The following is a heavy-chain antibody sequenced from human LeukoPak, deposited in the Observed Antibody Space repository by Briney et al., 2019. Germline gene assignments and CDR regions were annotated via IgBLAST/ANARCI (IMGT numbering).Heavy chain of an antibody. J-gene: IGHJ4*02. CDR2: INPNSGGT. V-gene: IGHV1-2*06. CDR3: ARAGFQTIAVAGAFDY. D-gene: IGHD6-19*01. Sequence: ASVKVSRKASGYTFTGYYMHWVRQAPGQGLEWMGRINPNSGGTNYAQKFQGRVTMTRDTSISTAYMELSSLRSEDTAVYYCARAGFQTIAVAGAFDYWGQGTLVTVSS. CDR1: GYTFTGYY.